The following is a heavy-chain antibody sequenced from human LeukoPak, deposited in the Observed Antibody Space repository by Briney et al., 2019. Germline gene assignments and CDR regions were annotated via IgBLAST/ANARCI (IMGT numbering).Heavy chain of an antibody. CDR2: ISYSGGST. V-gene: IGHV3-23*01. CDR3: ARQWSFFDS. CDR1: GFTFSNYA. Sequence: GSLRLSCGASGFTFSNYALSWVRQAPGKGLEWVSAISYSGGSTYYADSVKGRFSISRDNSKSTLYLQMNSLRAEDAAVYYCARQWSFFDSWGQGSLVTVSS. J-gene: IGHJ4*02. D-gene: IGHD2-15*01.